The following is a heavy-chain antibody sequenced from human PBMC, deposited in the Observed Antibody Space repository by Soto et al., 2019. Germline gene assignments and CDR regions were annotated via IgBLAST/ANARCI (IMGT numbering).Heavy chain of an antibody. CDR2: IYYSGST. Sequence: SETLSLTCTVSGGSISSGGYYWSWIRQPPGKGLEWIGYIYYSGSTYYNPSLKSRVTISVDTSKNQFSLKLSSVTAADTAVYYCARTTYYYDSSGYSFDYWGQGTLVTVSS. D-gene: IGHD3-22*01. V-gene: IGHV4-30-4*08. CDR1: GGSISSGGYY. CDR3: ARTTYYYDSSGYSFDY. J-gene: IGHJ4*02.